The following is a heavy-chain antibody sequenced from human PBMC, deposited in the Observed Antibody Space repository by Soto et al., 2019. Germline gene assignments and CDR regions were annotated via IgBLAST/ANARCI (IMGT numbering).Heavy chain of an antibody. CDR3: SGRGGASGGGVC. Sequence: QVQLVESGGGLVKPGGSLRLSCAASGFTFSDYYMSWIRQAPGKGLEWVSYISSSGSTIYYADSVKGRFTISRDNAKNPRYRQMNGRRAEDAAGCHCSGRGGASGGGVCWGQGTLFAVCS. CDR2: ISSSGSTI. CDR1: GFTFSDYY. D-gene: IGHD2-8*02. J-gene: IGHJ4*02. V-gene: IGHV3-11*01.